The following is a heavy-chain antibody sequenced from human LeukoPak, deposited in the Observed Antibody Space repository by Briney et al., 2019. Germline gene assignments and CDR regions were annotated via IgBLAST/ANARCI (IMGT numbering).Heavy chain of an antibody. CDR1: GFTFSSYW. D-gene: IGHD6-19*01. CDR2: IKQDGSEK. V-gene: IGHV3-7*01. J-gene: IGHJ5*02. CDR3: ARDDSSGWESDWFDP. Sequence: GGSLRLSCAASGFTFSSYWMSWVRQAPGKGLEWVANIKQDGSEKYYVDSVKGRFTISRDNAKNSLYLQMNSLRAEDTAVYYCARDDSSGWESDWFDPWGQGTLVTVSS.